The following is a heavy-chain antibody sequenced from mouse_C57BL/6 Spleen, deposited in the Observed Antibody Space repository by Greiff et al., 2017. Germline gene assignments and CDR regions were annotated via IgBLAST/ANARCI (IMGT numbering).Heavy chain of an antibody. Sequence: EVHLVESGGGLVKPGGSLKLSCAASGFTFSSYAMSWVRQTPEKRLEWVATISDGGSYTYYPDNVKGRFTISRDNAKNNLYLQMSHLKSEDTAMYYCAREEGDYAMDYWGQGTSVTVSS. J-gene: IGHJ4*01. CDR3: AREEGDYAMDY. V-gene: IGHV5-4*01. CDR1: GFTFSSYA. CDR2: ISDGGSYT.